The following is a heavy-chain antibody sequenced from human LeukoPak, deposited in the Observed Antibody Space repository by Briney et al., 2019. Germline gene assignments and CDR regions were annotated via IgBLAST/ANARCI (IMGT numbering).Heavy chain of an antibody. CDR3: ARATYGGLDY. V-gene: IGHV1-46*01. CDR1: GYTFTSYW. Sequence: ASVKVSCKASGYTFTSYWIRWVRQAPGQGLEWMGLINPDGGSTAYAHRFQGRVTMTRDTSTSTVYMELSSLRSEDTAVYYCARATYGGLDYWGQGTLVTVSS. D-gene: IGHD4-23*01. CDR2: INPDGGST. J-gene: IGHJ4*02.